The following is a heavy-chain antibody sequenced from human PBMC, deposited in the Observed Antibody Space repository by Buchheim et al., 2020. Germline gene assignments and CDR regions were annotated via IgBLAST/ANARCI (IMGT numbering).Heavy chain of an antibody. CDR2: INGRADRT. V-gene: IGHV3-23*01. CDR3: AKGHDSSGYYVWFLDF. D-gene: IGHD3-22*01. CDR1: GFTFSNYG. J-gene: IGHJ4*02. Sequence: EVQVLESGGGLVQAGGSLRLSCAASGFTFSNYGMSWVRQAPGKGLEWVSAINGRADRTYYADSVKGRFTLSTDNSKNTLYLQLNSLRADDAAVYYCAKGHDSSGYYVWFLDFWGQGTL.